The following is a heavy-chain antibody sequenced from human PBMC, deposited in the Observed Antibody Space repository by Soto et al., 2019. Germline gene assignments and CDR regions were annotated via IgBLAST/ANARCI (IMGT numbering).Heavy chain of an antibody. Sequence: QVQLVESGGGVVQPGRSLRLSCATSGFSFSKSGMHWVRQAPGRGLEWVAVIYYDGTNKYYADSVKGRFTISRDNSKNTLYLQRNSLRAEDTAVYYCAKSQDDYSNYAAFDMWGQGSMVTVSS. CDR2: IYYDGTNK. CDR3: AKSQDDYSNYAAFDM. CDR1: GFSFSKSG. D-gene: IGHD4-4*01. V-gene: IGHV3-33*06. J-gene: IGHJ3*02.